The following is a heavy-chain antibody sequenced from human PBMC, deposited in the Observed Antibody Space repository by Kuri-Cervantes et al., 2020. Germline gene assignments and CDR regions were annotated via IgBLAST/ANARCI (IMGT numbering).Heavy chain of an antibody. V-gene: IGHV5-51*01. Sequence: GGSLRLSCKGSGYSFNRYWIAWVRQMPGKGLEWMGIIYPGDSDTRYSPSFQGQVTISADKSISTAYLQWSSLKASDTAMYYCARLCRRSSRGWFDPWGQGTLVTVSS. J-gene: IGHJ5*02. CDR3: ARLCRRSSRGWFDP. D-gene: IGHD6-19*01. CDR2: IYPGDSDT. CDR1: GYSFNRYW.